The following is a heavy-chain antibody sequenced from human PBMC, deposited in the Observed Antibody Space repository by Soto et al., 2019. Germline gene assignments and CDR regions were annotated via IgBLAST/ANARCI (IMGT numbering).Heavy chain of an antibody. CDR3: GRIIGATSVDS. J-gene: IGHJ4*02. CDR2: VHHDGNA. V-gene: IGHV4-38-2*01. Sequence: SETLSLTCVVSGFGVRSTYFWGWIRQPPGKGLEWIGSVHHDGNAYYPPSVLGRVTISVDTANNQVSLSLRSVTAEDTATYYCGRIIGATSVDSRGQGTLVTVSA. CDR1: GFGVRSTYF. D-gene: IGHD1-26*01.